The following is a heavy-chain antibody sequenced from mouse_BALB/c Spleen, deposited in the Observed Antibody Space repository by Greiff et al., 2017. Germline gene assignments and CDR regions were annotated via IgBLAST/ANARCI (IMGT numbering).Heavy chain of an antibody. CDR1: GFSLTGYG. Sequence: QVQLKESGPGLVAPSQSLSITCTVSGFSLTGYGVNWVRQPPGKGLEWLGMIWGDGSTDYNSALKSRLSISKDNSKSQVFLKMNSLQTDDTARYYCARDHGYYGSSYWYFDVWGAGTTVTVSS. J-gene: IGHJ1*01. D-gene: IGHD1-1*01. CDR3: ARDHGYYGSSYWYFDV. CDR2: IWGDGST. V-gene: IGHV2-6-7*01.